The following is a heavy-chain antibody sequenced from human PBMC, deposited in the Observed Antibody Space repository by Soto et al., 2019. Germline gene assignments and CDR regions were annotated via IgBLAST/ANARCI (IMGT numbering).Heavy chain of an antibody. J-gene: IGHJ4*02. CDR2: ISYDGSNK. D-gene: IGHD5-18*01. V-gene: IGHV3-30-3*01. Sequence: PGGSLRLSCAASGFTFSSYAMHWVRQAPGKGLEWVAVISYDGSNKYYADSVKGRFTISRDNSKNTLYLQMNSLRAEDTAVYYCARAGYSYGSAWHAFYYWGQGTLVTVSS. CDR3: ARAGYSYGSAWHAFYY. CDR1: GFTFSSYA.